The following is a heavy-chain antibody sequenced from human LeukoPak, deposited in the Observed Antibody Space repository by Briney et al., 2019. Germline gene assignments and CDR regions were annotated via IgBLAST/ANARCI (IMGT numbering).Heavy chain of an antibody. CDR1: GFTFSDYY. CDR3: AELGITMIGGV. Sequence: TGGSLRLSCAASGFTFSDYYMSWIRQAPGKGLEWVSYISTSGTTIYYADSVKGRFTISRDNAKNSLYLQMSSLRAEDTAVYYCAELGITMIGGVWGKGTTVTISS. V-gene: IGHV3-11*04. J-gene: IGHJ6*04. CDR2: ISTSGTTI. D-gene: IGHD3-10*02.